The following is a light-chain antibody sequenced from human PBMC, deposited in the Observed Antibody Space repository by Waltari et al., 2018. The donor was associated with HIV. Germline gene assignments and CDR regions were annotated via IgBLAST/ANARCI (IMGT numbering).Light chain of an antibody. Sequence: QSALTQPASVSGSPGQSITISCTGTSSDVGTYNYVSWYQQHPGKAPKLMVYDVSNRPSGVSNRFSGSKSANTASLTSSGLQAEDEADYYCSSYTSSSTVVFGGGTKLTVL. V-gene: IGLV2-14*03. J-gene: IGLJ2*01. CDR1: SSDVGTYNY. CDR2: DVS. CDR3: SSYTSSSTVV.